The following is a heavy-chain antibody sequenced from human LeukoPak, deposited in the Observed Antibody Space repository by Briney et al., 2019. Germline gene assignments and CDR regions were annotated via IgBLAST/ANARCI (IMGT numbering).Heavy chain of an antibody. CDR2: LSSDGTNK. Sequence: PGGSLRLSCAASGFTFSTFSMHWVRQAPGKGLEWVAVLSSDGTNKYYADSVKGRFTISRDNAKNTLYLQMNSLRAEDTVVYYCVRGARGMYYFDYWGQGTLVTVSS. CDR3: VRGARGMYYFDY. D-gene: IGHD3-16*01. J-gene: IGHJ4*02. CDR1: GFTFSTFS. V-gene: IGHV3-30-3*01.